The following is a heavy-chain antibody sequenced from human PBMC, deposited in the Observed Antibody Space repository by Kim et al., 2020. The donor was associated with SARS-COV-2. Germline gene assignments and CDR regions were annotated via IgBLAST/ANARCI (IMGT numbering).Heavy chain of an antibody. Sequence: GGSLRLSCAASGFTVSSNYMSWVRQAPGKGLEWVSVIYSGGSTYYADSVKGRFTISRDNSKNTLYLQMNSLRAEDTAVYYCARKKDVVVIGYGMDVWGQGTTVTVSS. CDR3: ARKKDVVVIGYGMDV. V-gene: IGHV3-53*01. CDR1: GFTVSSNY. J-gene: IGHJ6*02. D-gene: IGHD3-22*01. CDR2: IYSGGST.